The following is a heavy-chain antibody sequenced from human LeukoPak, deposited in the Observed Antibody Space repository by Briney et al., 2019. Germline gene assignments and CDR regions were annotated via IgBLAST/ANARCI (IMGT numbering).Heavy chain of an antibody. D-gene: IGHD2-2*01. CDR1: GGSISSYY. J-gene: IGHJ6*03. Sequence: PSETLSLTCTVSGGSISSYYWSWIRQPPGKGLEWIGYIYYSGSTNYNPSLKSRVTISVDTSKNQFSLKLSSVTAADTAVYYCARRSHQLLGYMDVWXKGTTVTVSS. CDR2: IYYSGST. V-gene: IGHV4-59*01. CDR3: ARRSHQLLGYMDV.